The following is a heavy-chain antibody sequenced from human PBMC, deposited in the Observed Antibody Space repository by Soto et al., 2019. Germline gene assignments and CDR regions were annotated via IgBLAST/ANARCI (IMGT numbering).Heavy chain of an antibody. CDR3: AGGTSGYYRYFDY. V-gene: IGHV3-30*03. D-gene: IGHD3-22*01. Sequence: QVQLVESGGGLVQPGRSLRLSCAASGFTFRSDGMHWVRQAPGKGLEWVAAISYDGNHKYYADSVKGRFTISRENSKNTLYLQMNSLRAGDTAVYYCAGGTSGYYRYFDYWGQGTLVTVSS. J-gene: IGHJ4*02. CDR2: ISYDGNHK. CDR1: GFTFRSDG.